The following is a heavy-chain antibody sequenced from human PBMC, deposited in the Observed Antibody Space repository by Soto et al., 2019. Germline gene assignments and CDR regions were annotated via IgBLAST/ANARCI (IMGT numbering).Heavy chain of an antibody. V-gene: IGHV3-15*07. CDR1: GFTFSNAW. J-gene: IGHJ4*02. CDR3: TPETGNYVNY. Sequence: EVQLVESGGGLVKPGGSLRLSCAASGFTFSNAWMNWVRQAPGKGLEWVGRIKSKTDGGTTDYAAPVKGRFTISSNHSKHTLYLQMNSLKTEDTAVYECTPETGNYVNYLGQGTLVTVSS. CDR2: IKSKTDGGTT.